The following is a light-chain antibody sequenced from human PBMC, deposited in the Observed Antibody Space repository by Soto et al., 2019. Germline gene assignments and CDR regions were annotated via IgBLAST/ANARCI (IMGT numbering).Light chain of an antibody. Sequence: DIQMTPSQSSLSASVVDRVTITCRASQGISNSLAWYQQKPGKVPKLLIYAASTLQSGVPSRFSGSGSGTEFTLTISSLQPEDVATYYCQKYNSAPLAFGQGTRLEIK. CDR1: QGISNS. CDR3: QKYNSAPLA. V-gene: IGKV1-27*01. J-gene: IGKJ5*01. CDR2: AAS.